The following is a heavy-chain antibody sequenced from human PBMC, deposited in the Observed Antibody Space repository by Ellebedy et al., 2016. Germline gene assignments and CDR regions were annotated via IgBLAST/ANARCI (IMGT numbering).Heavy chain of an antibody. V-gene: IGHV4-38-2*02. CDR3: ARDSLGIVPAAMPADY. Sequence: SETLSLTCTVSGYSISSGYHWGWIRQPPGKGLEWIGNIYHSGSTYYNPSLKGRVSISVDTSKNQFSLNLSSVTAADTAVYYCARDSLGIVPAAMPADYWGQGTLVTVSS. D-gene: IGHD2-2*01. CDR2: IYHSGST. J-gene: IGHJ4*02. CDR1: GYSISSGYH.